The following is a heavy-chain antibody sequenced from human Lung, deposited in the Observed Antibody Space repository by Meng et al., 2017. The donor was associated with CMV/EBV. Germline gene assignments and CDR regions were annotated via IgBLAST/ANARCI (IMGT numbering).Heavy chain of an antibody. CDR3: ARAGYYYGSGSCDY. CDR1: GYTFTGYY. CDR2: INPNSGGT. V-gene: IGHV1-2*02. D-gene: IGHD3-10*01. Sequence: ASVKVSCKASGYTFTGYYMHWVRQAPGQGLEWMGWINPNSGGTNYAQKFQGRVTMTRDTSISTAYMELSRLRSDDTAVYYGARAGYYYGSGSCDYWGQGHXVTVDS. J-gene: IGHJ4*02.